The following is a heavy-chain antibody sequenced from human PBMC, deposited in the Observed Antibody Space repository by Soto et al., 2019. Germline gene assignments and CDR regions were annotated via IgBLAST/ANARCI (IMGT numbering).Heavy chain of an antibody. CDR3: ARDSYRPGQSYYYGMDV. CDR2: IYYSGST. Sequence: QVQLQESGPGLVKPSQTLSLTCTVSGGSISSGGYYWSWIRQHPGKGLEWIGYIYYSGSTYYNPSLKSRVTISVDTSKNQFSLKLSSVTAADTAVYYCARDSYRPGQSYYYGMDVWGQGTTVTVSS. CDR1: GGSISSGGYY. D-gene: IGHD4-4*01. V-gene: IGHV4-31*03. J-gene: IGHJ6*02.